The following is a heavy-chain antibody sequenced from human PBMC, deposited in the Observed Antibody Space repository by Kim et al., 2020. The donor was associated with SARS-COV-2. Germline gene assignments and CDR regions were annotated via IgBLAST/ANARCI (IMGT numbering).Heavy chain of an antibody. D-gene: IGHD3-10*01. J-gene: IGHJ6*02. V-gene: IGHV3-21*01. CDR2: I. Sequence: IYDADSVKGRFTISRDNAKNSLYLQMNSLRAEDTAVYYCARDRSKAGMDVWGQGTTVTVSS. CDR3: ARDRSKAGMDV.